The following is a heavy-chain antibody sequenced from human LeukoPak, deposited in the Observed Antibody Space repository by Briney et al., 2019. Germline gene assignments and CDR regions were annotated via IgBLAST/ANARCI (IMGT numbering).Heavy chain of an antibody. V-gene: IGHV3-7*01. CDR3: ATDRDNSDWQKRFDS. CDR1: GFTFSTYW. CDR2: INQDASEI. D-gene: IGHD2-21*02. Sequence: GGSLRLSCAASGFTFSTYWMNWYRQAPGKGLEWVGNINQDASEINYVDSVRGRSTISRDNAKNSLHLQMNSLRAEDTAVYYCATDRDNSDWQKRFDSWGQGTLVTVSS. J-gene: IGHJ4*02.